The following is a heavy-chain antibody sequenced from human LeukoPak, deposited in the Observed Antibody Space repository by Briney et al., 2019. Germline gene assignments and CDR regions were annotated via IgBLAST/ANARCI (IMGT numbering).Heavy chain of an antibody. CDR3: ARHGGGFDY. Sequence: SQTLSLTCTVSGGSITSSSSYCGWIRQPPGKELEWIGSIYYSGSTYYNPSLKSRVTIPVDTSKNQFSLKLSSMTAADTAVYYCARHGGGFDYWGQGSLVTVSS. J-gene: IGHJ4*02. CDR1: GGSITSSSSY. V-gene: IGHV4-39*01. D-gene: IGHD3-16*01. CDR2: IYYSGST.